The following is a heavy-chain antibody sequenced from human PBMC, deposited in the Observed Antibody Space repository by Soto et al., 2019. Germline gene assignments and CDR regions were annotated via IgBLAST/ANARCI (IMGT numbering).Heavy chain of an antibody. J-gene: IGHJ6*02. CDR2: INPNSGGT. CDR3: ARDMVWGAVKWARYGMDV. Sequence: QEQLVQSGAEVKKPGASVKVSCKASGYTFSGYYIHWLRQAPGQGLEWMGWINPNSGGTNYAQKFQGRVTVTRDTPTSTAYMELSSLRSEDTAVYYCARDMVWGAVKWARYGMDVWGQGTTVTVSS. V-gene: IGHV1-2*02. CDR1: GYTFSGYY. D-gene: IGHD2-8*01.